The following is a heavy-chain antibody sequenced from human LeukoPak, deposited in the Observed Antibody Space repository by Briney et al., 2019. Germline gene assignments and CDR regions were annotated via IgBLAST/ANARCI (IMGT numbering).Heavy chain of an antibody. CDR2: ISYDGNDK. CDR3: AKATVTTVDY. J-gene: IGHJ4*02. CDR1: GFTFSSYG. D-gene: IGHD4-11*01. Sequence: GRSLRLSCAASGFTFSSYGMHWVRQAPGKGLEWVAVISYDGNDKYSADSVKGRFTISRDNSKKTLYLQMNSLRAEDTAVYYCAKATVTTVDYWGQGTLVTVSS. V-gene: IGHV3-30*18.